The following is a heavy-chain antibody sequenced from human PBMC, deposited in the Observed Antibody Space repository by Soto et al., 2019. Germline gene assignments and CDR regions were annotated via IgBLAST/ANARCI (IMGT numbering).Heavy chain of an antibody. CDR2: IPSRGRP. Sequence: SETLSLTCSVSGASVAGGSYYWSWVRQPPGKGLEWIGYIPSRGRPFYNPSLTSRGTISADTSKNQLSLQLTSVTAADTAVYYCARDTYSGYDFGLWGQGTLVTGSS. CDR1: GASVAGGSYY. CDR3: ARDTYSGYDFGL. D-gene: IGHD5-12*01. J-gene: IGHJ5*02. V-gene: IGHV4-30-4*01.